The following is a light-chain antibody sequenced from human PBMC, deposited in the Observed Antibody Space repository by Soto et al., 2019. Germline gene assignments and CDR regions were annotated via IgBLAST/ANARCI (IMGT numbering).Light chain of an antibody. J-gene: IGKJ1*01. V-gene: IGKV1-39*01. CDR1: QSISSY. CDR2: AAC. Sequence: DIQMTQSPSSLSASVGDRVTITCRASQSISSYLNWYQQKPGKAPKLLIYAACSLQSGVPSRFSGSGSGTDFTLTTSSLQPEDFATYYCQQSYSTLTWTFGQGTKVDI. CDR3: QQSYSTLTWT.